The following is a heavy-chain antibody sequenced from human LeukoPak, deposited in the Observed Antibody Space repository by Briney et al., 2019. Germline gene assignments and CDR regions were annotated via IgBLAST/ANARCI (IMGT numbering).Heavy chain of an antibody. CDR3: ARGVEPLGANTLAY. CDR1: GFTLITND. CDR2: LYSDGNT. V-gene: IGHV3-53*01. J-gene: IGHJ4*02. Sequence: GGSLRLSCAASGFTLITNDMTWVRQAPGKGLEWVSVLYSDGNTKYADSVQGRFTISRDNSKNTLYLEMNSLSPDDTAVYYCARGVEPLGANTLAYGGQGTLVTVSS. D-gene: IGHD1-14*01.